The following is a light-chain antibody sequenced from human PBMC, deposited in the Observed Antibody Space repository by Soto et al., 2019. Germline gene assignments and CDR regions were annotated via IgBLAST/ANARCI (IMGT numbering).Light chain of an antibody. CDR3: HKYHNWT. V-gene: IGKV3-15*01. J-gene: IGKJ1*01. CDR2: DAS. Sequence: EIVITHSPATLSFSPVERATLSCRASQSVSSKVAWYQQKPGQAPRLLIYDASTRATGIPARFSGRGSGTEFTLTISSLKSEDFAVYSCHKYHNWTFGQGTKVDIK. CDR1: QSVSSK.